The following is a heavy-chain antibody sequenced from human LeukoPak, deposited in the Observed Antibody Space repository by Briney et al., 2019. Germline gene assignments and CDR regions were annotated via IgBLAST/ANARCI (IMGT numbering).Heavy chain of an antibody. CDR1: GHTFTSYY. J-gene: IGHJ4*02. D-gene: IGHD3-16*01. V-gene: IGHV1-46*01. Sequence: ASVKASCKAFGHTFTSYYIHGVRQAPGQGGEGMGIINPSGGSPSYAQKFQDRVTMTRNTSTSTVYMELSTLRSEDTAVYYCSGDDVEAFVYYCGQGTLGTVSS. CDR2: INPSGGSP. CDR3: SGDDVEAFVYY.